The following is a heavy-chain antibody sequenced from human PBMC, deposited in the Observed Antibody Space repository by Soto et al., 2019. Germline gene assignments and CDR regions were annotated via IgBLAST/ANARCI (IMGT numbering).Heavy chain of an antibody. Sequence: QVQLQESGPGLVKPSETLSLTCTVSGGSISSYYWSWIRQPPGKGLEWIGYIYYSGSTNYNPSLKSRVTISVETSKNQSSLKLSSVTAADTAVYYCAREGVSSSWYNYYGMDVWGQGTTVTVSS. CDR1: GGSISSYY. CDR3: AREGVSSSWYNYYGMDV. CDR2: IYYSGST. V-gene: IGHV4-59*01. J-gene: IGHJ6*02. D-gene: IGHD6-13*01.